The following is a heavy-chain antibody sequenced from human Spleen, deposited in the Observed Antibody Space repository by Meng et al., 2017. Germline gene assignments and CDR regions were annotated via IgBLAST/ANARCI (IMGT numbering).Heavy chain of an antibody. Sequence: QWPLLECCPGLVKLSAPLSLNCTVSGGSNSSYYWTWIRQPPGKGLEWIGNIYYSGRTNYNPSLKSRVTISVDTSKNQFSLKVNSMTAADTAVYYCARAWGDYDPFDHWGQGTLVTVSS. D-gene: IGHD4-17*01. CDR1: GGSNSSYY. J-gene: IGHJ4*02. CDR2: IYYSGRT. CDR3: ARAWGDYDPFDH. V-gene: IGHV4-59*01.